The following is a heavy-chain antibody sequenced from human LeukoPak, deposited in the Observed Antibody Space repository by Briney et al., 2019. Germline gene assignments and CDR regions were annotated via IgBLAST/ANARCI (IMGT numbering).Heavy chain of an antibody. CDR2: INQDGSAK. D-gene: IGHD3-16*01. Sequence: GGSLRLSCATSGFTFSTYWMTWVRQAPGKGLEWVANINQDGSAKYYVDSVKGRFTVSRDNAENSLYLQVNSLRPEDTAVYFCGRDMSVWGPGTTVTVSS. CDR3: GRDMSV. J-gene: IGHJ6*02. CDR1: GFTFSTYW. V-gene: IGHV3-7*01.